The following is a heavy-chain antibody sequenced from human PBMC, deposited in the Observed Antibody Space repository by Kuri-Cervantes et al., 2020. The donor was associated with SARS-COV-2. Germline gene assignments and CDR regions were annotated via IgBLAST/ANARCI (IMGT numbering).Heavy chain of an antibody. V-gene: IGHV5-51*01. Sequence: KVSCKGSGYSFSNFWIAWVRQMPGKGLEWMGIIYPGDSDTRYSPSFQGQVTISADKSISTAYLQWASLKASDTAMYYCAIPRRDYGSGSRYGGFDYWGQGNPVTVSS. CDR1: GYSFSNFW. CDR2: IYPGDSDT. J-gene: IGHJ4*02. CDR3: AIPRRDYGSGSRYGGFDY. D-gene: IGHD3-10*01.